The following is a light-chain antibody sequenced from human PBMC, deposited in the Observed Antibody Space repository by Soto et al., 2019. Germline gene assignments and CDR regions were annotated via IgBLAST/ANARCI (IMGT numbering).Light chain of an antibody. J-gene: IGKJ1*01. CDR2: GAS. CDR3: HQYSDLPPWT. V-gene: IGKV3-15*01. CDR1: QSVTTH. Sequence: EIVMTQSPATLSVSPGERASLSCRASQSVTTHLAWFQQKPGQAPRLLIYGASIRATGIPARFSGSGSGTEFTLTISSLQSEDFAVYYCHQYSDLPPWTFGQGTKVEIK.